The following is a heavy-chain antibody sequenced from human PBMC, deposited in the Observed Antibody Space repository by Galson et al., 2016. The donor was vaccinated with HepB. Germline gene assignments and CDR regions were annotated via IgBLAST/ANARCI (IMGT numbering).Heavy chain of an antibody. CDR3: ARGRRFKYYMDL. Sequence: SETLSLTCAVYGGSFSDSYWTWIRQPPGKGLEWIGEINHSGITNYNPSLKSRVIMSLDTSKTQFSLKLSSVTAAGTAVYYCARGRRFKYYMDLWGKGTTVTVPS. CDR2: INHSGIT. J-gene: IGHJ6*03. CDR1: GGSFSDSY. V-gene: IGHV4-34*01. D-gene: IGHD3-10*01.